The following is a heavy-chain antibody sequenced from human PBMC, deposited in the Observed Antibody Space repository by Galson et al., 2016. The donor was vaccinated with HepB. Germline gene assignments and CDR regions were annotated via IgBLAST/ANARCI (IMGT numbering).Heavy chain of an antibody. V-gene: IGHV3-30*09. CDR3: VRAAPYGAYVGASGDSFDV. D-gene: IGHD4-17*01. CDR2: IAYDGSHE. Sequence: SLRLSCAASGFTFSTYAMNWVRQAPGKGLEWVTFIAYDGSHEYYAESVKGRFAISRDNSKDTLYLQMISLRAEDTAVYYCVRAAPYGAYVGASGDSFDVWGQGTMVTVSS. J-gene: IGHJ3*01. CDR1: GFTFSTYA.